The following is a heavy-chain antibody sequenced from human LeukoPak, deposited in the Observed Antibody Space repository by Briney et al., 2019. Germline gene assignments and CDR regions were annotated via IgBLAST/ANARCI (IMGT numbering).Heavy chain of an antibody. J-gene: IGHJ6*02. CDR3: AKDIGYSSSAYYYYYGMHV. V-gene: IGHV3-9*01. Sequence: GRSLRLSCAASGFTFDDYAMHWVRQAPGKGLEWVSGISWNSGSIGYADSVKGRFTISRDNAKNSLYLQMNSLRAEDTALYYCAKDIGYSSSAYYYYYGMHVWGQGTTVTVSS. D-gene: IGHD6-6*01. CDR2: ISWNSGSI. CDR1: GFTFDDYA.